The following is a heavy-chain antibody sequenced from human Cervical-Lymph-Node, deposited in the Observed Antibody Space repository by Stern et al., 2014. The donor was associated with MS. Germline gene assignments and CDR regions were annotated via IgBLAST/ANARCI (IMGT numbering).Heavy chain of an antibody. V-gene: IGHV1-2*02. Sequence: QLVQSGAEVKKPGASVKVSCEASGYTFNDYYLHWVRQAPGQGLEWMGWIHPKSGDTKYVQNFQGRVTMNRDTSTSTVFMELSRLTSDDTAVYYCARGGYSSSYYRFDPWGQGTLVIVSS. CDR3: ARGGYSSSYYRFDP. D-gene: IGHD6-13*01. CDR1: GYTFNDYY. CDR2: IHPKSGDT. J-gene: IGHJ5*02.